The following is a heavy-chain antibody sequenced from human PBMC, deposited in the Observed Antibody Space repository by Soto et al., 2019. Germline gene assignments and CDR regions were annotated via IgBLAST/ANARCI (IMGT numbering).Heavy chain of an antibody. Sequence: GASVKVSCKASGYTFTCYGISWVRQAPGQGLEWMGWISAYNGNTNYAQKLQGRVTMTTDTSTSTAYMELRSLRSDDTAAYYCARDSTPYGSGSHYDYWGQGTLVTVSS. D-gene: IGHD3-10*01. V-gene: IGHV1-18*01. J-gene: IGHJ4*02. CDR2: ISAYNGNT. CDR3: ARDSTPYGSGSHYDY. CDR1: GYTFTCYG.